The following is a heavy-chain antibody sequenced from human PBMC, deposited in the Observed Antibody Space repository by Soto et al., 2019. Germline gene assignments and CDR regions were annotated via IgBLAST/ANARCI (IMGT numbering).Heavy chain of an antibody. CDR3: ARVRPRGDYYYYMDV. Sequence: GGSLRLSCAASGFTFSSYSMNWVRQAPGKGLEWVSYISSSSSTIYYADSVKGRFTISRDNAKNSLYLQMNSLRAEDTAVYYCARVRPRGDYYYYMDVWGKGTTVSVSS. CDR2: ISSSSSTI. J-gene: IGHJ6*03. CDR1: GFTFSSYS. V-gene: IGHV3-48*01. D-gene: IGHD3-10*01.